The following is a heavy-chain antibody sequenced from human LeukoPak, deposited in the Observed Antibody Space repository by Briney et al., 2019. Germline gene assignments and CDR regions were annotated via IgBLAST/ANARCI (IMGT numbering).Heavy chain of an antibody. CDR3: ARGAPPTYSDSRRYLDY. D-gene: IGHD3-16*02. CDR1: GYSFITYY. J-gene: IGHJ4*02. CDR2: INPSGGGT. V-gene: IGHV1-46*01. Sequence: GASVKVSCKASGYSFITYYIYWVRQAPGQGLECVGIINPSGGGTSYGQKFQGRVTVTTDMSTTTVYMELSSLTSEDTAVYYCARGAPPTYSDSRRYLDYWGQGTQVTVSS.